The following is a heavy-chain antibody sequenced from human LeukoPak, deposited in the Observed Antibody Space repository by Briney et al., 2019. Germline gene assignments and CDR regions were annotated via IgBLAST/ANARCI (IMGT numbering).Heavy chain of an antibody. V-gene: IGHV1-3*01. Sequence: GASVKVSCKASGYTFTSYAMHWVRQAPGQRLEWMGWINAGNGNTEYSQKFQGRVTITRDTSANTVYMELSSLRSEDTAVFYCARSPPVSSGWSIFDYWGQGTLVTVSS. J-gene: IGHJ4*02. CDR3: ARSPPVSSGWSIFDY. CDR1: GYTFTSYA. CDR2: INAGNGNT. D-gene: IGHD6-19*01.